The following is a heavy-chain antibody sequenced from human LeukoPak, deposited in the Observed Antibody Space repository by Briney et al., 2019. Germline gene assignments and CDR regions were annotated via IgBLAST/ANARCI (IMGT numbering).Heavy chain of an antibody. Sequence: SETLSLTCTLSGGPISGYYWYWIRQSPGKGLEWIGYVSYSGSTNYNPSLKSRVTMSIDTSNNQVSLNLRSVAAADTAVYYCARSGGYSYGPTLDYWGQGTLVTVSS. J-gene: IGHJ4*02. CDR3: ARSGGYSYGPTLDY. D-gene: IGHD5-18*01. V-gene: IGHV4-59*01. CDR1: GGPISGYY. CDR2: VSYSGST.